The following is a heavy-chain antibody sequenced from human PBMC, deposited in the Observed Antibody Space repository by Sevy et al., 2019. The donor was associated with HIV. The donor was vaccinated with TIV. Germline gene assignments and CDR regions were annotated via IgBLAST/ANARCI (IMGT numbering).Heavy chain of an antibody. CDR1: GYSISSGYY. Sequence: SETLSLTCTVSGYSISSGYYWGWIRQPPGKGLEWIGSIYHSGNTYYNPSLKSRVTISVDPSNNQYYLKLSSVTAADTAVYYCARAGWELLDYYYGMDVWGQGTMVTVSS. CDR3: ARAGWELLDYYYGMDV. D-gene: IGHD1-26*01. J-gene: IGHJ6*02. CDR2: IYHSGNT. V-gene: IGHV4-38-2*02.